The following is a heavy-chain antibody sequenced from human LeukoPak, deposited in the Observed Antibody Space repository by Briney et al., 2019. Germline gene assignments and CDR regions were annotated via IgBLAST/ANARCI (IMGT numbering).Heavy chain of an antibody. CDR1: GYTFTSYY. CDR2: INPSGGST. J-gene: IGHJ6*03. D-gene: IGHD6-19*01. V-gene: IGHV1-46*01. Sequence: ASVKVSCKASGYTFTSYYMHWVRQAPGQGLEWMGIINPSGGSTSYAQKFQGRVTMTRDMSTSTVYMELSSLRSEDTAVYYCASGIAVAGTGDHYYYYYYMDVWGKGTTVTVSS. CDR3: ASGIAVAGTGDHYYYYYYMDV.